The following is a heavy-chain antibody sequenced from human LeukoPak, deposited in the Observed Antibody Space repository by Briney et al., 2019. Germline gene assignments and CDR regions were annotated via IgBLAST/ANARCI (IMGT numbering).Heavy chain of an antibody. CDR1: GGSISSSSYY. Sequence: PSETLSLTCTVSGGSISSSSYYWGWIRQPPGKGLEWIGSIYYSGSTNYNPSLKSRVTISVDTSKNQFSLKLSSVTAADTAVYYCARGPPGWKVVVAADGHAFDIWGQGTMVTVSS. D-gene: IGHD2-15*01. J-gene: IGHJ3*02. CDR3: ARGPPGWKVVVAADGHAFDI. CDR2: IYYSGST. V-gene: IGHV4-39*07.